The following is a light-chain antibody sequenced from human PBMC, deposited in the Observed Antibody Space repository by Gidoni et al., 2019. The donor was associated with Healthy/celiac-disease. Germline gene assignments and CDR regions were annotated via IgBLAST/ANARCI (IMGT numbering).Light chain of an antibody. CDR3: CSYAGSSTVV. V-gene: IGLV2-23*02. CDR1: CSDVGSYNL. CDR2: EVS. J-gene: IGLJ2*01. Sequence: QSALTQPASVSGSPGQSINISCTGTCSDVGSYNLVSWYQQHPGKAPKLMIYEVSKRPSGVSNRFSGSKSGNTASLTISGLQAEDEADYYCCSYAGSSTVVFGGGTKLTV.